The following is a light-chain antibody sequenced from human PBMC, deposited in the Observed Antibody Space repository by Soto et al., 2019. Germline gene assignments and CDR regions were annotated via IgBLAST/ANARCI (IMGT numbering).Light chain of an antibody. CDR3: QQYNNWPLIT. CDR2: GIS. J-gene: IGKJ5*01. CDR1: QSVSSSS. V-gene: IGKV3-15*01. Sequence: IVLTQSPGTLALSPGERATLSCRASQSVSSSSLAWYQQKRGQAPRLLMYGISRRATGIPARFSGSGSGTEFTLTISSLQSEDFAVYYCQQYNNWPLITFGQGTRLEIK.